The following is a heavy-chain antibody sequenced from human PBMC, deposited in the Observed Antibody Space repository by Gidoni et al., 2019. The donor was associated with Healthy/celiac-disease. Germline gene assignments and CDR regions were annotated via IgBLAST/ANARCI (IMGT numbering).Heavy chain of an antibody. CDR3: ALDLGSSSIPDLLWFGDYGMDV. J-gene: IGHJ6*02. CDR2: ISSSSSTI. Sequence: EVQLVESGGGLVQPGGSLRLSCAASGFTFSRYSMNGVRQAPGKGLEWVSYISSSSSTIYYADSVKGRFTISRDNAKNSLYLQMNSLRDEDTAVYYCALDLGSSSIPDLLWFGDYGMDVWGQGTTVTVSS. V-gene: IGHV3-48*02. CDR1: GFTFSRYS. D-gene: IGHD3-10*01.